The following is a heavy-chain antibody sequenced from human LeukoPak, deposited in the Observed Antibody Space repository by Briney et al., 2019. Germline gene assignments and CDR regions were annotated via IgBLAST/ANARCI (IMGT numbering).Heavy chain of an antibody. CDR3: ARDHDRGYCSGGSCYSFDY. V-gene: IGHV1-2*02. D-gene: IGHD2-15*01. CDR2: INPNSGGI. CDR1: GYTFTGYY. J-gene: IGHJ4*02. Sequence: ASVKVSCKASGYTFTGYYMHWVRQAPGQGLEWMGWINPNSGGINYAQKFQGRVTMTRDTSISTAYMELSRLRSDDTAVYYCARDHDRGYCSGGSCYSFDYWGQGTLVTVSS.